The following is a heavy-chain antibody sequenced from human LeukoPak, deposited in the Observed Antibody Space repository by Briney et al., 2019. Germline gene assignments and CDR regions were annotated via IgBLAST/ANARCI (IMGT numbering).Heavy chain of an antibody. CDR1: GFTVSSNY. CDR3: ASGSGSYRTPYYYMDV. Sequence: GGSLRLSCAASGFTVSSNYMSWVRQAPGKGLEWVSVIYSGGSTYYADSVKGRFTISRDNSKNTLYLQMNSLRAEDTAVYYCASGSGSYRTPYYYMDVWGTGTTVAVSS. D-gene: IGHD3-10*01. J-gene: IGHJ6*03. V-gene: IGHV3-53*01. CDR2: IYSGGST.